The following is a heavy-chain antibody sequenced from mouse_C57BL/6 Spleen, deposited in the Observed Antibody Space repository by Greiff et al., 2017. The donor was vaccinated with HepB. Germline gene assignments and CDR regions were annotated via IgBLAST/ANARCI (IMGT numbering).Heavy chain of an antibody. Sequence: VQLKESGAELVRPGASVKLSCTASGFNIKDDYMHWVKQRPEQGLEWIGWIDPENGDTEYASKFQGKATITADTSSNTAYLQLSSLTSEDTAVYYCTTGYGRNYFDYWGQGTTLTVSS. CDR3: TTGYGRNYFDY. CDR2: IDPENGDT. J-gene: IGHJ2*01. D-gene: IGHD1-1*01. CDR1: GFNIKDDY. V-gene: IGHV14-4*01.